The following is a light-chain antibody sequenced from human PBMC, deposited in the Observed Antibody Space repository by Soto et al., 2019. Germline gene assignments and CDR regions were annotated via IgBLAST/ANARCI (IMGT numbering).Light chain of an antibody. J-gene: IGLJ1*01. CDR3: AAWDDSLSGSYV. CDR1: SSNIGSNY. Sequence: QSVLTQPPSASGTPGQRVTISCSGSSSNIGSNYVYWYQQLPGTAPKLLIYSNNQRPSGVPDRFSGSKSGTSASLAISGLRPEDEADYYCAAWDDSLSGSYVFGTGTKVTVL. V-gene: IGLV1-47*02. CDR2: SNN.